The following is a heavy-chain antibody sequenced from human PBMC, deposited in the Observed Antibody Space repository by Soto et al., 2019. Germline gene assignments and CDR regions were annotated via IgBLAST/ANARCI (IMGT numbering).Heavy chain of an antibody. J-gene: IGHJ3*02. CDR2: IYPDDSDT. Sequence: GSSXKISCNYCVYSFPNYCIFLFRQMPGKGLEFMGIIYPDDSDTRYSPSLQGLVNISAYKSISTASLQWSSLKASDTAMYYCATHSHSESLYWDFDIWGRRTMV. V-gene: IGHV5-51*01. D-gene: IGHD1-26*01. CDR1: VYSFPNYC. CDR3: ATHSHSESLYWDFDI.